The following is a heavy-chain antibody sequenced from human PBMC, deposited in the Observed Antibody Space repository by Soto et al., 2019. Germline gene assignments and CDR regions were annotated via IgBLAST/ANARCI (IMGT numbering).Heavy chain of an antibody. CDR1: GYTFTSYA. J-gene: IGHJ4*02. V-gene: IGHV1-3*05. CDR3: ARRIVVVTALDY. Sequence: QVQLVQSGAEEKKPGASVKVSCKASGYTFTSYAMHWVRQAPGQRLEWMGWINAGNGNTKYSQKFQGRVTITRDTSESTAYLELSSLRSEDTAVYYCARRIVVVTALDYWGQGTLVTVSS. D-gene: IGHD2-21*02. CDR2: INAGNGNT.